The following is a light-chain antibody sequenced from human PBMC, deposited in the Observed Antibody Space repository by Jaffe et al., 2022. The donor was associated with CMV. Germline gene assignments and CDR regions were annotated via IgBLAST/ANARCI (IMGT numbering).Light chain of an antibody. J-gene: IGLJ2*01. V-gene: IGLV1-40*01. CDR1: SSNFGSGYS. CDR3: QSYDNRLNSVI. Sequence: QSVLTQPPSVSGAPGQRVTISCTGSSSNFGSGYSVQWYQQLPGVAPKLLIFGNGSRPSGVPDRFSGSKFGTSASLAISGLQADDEADYLCQSYDNRLNSVIFGGGTKLSVL. CDR2: GNG.